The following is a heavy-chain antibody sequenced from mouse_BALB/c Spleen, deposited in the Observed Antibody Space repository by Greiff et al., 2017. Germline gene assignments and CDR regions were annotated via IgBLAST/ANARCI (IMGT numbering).Heavy chain of an antibody. V-gene: IGHV1-15*01. D-gene: IGHD2-3*01. CDR2: IDPETGGT. J-gene: IGHJ3*01. Sequence: QVQLQQSGAELVRPGASVTLSCKASGYTFTDYEMHWVKQTPVHGLEWIGAIDPETGGTAYNQKFKGKATLTADKSSSTAYMELRSLTSEDSAVYYCTWIYSGYYRDWFAYWGQGTLVTVSA. CDR1: GYTFTDYE. CDR3: TWIYSGYYRDWFAY.